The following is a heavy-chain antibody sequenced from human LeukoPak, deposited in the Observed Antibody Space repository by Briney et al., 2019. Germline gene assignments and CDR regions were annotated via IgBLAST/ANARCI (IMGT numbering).Heavy chain of an antibody. J-gene: IGHJ4*02. CDR3: AKAGAIFLGDFDY. Sequence: GGSLRLSCAASGFTFSSYSMNWVRQAPGKGLEWVSAISGSGGSTYYADSVKGRFTISRDNSKNTLYLQMNSLRAEDTAVYYCAKAGAIFLGDFDYWGQGTLVTVSS. D-gene: IGHD3-16*01. CDR2: ISGSGGST. CDR1: GFTFSSYS. V-gene: IGHV3-23*01.